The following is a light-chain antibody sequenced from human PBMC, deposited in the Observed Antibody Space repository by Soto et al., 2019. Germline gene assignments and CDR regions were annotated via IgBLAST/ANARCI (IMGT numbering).Light chain of an antibody. Sequence: QSVLTQPPSVSGAPGQRVTISCTGSSSNIGAGYDVHWYQQLPGTAPKLLIFGSSNRPSGVPDRFSGSKSRTSASLAITGLQAEDEADYYCQSYDNNLLVFGGGIKVTVL. CDR1: SSNIGAGYD. J-gene: IGLJ2*01. CDR2: GSS. CDR3: QSYDNNLLV. V-gene: IGLV1-40*01.